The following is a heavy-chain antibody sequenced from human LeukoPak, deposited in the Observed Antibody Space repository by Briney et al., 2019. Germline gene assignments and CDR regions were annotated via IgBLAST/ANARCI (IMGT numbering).Heavy chain of an antibody. CDR2: IYNNGRT. D-gene: IGHD1-1*01. J-gene: IGHJ4*02. CDR3: ARHRWDGTYNFDF. V-gene: IGHV4-39*01. CDR1: GGSISSSSDY. Sequence: PSETLSLTCTVSGGSISSSSDYWGWIRQPPGMGLEWIGSIYNNGRTFTNPSLKSRATISVDTSKNQFSPKLSSVTAADTAMYYCARHRWDGTYNFDFWGQGTLVPVSS.